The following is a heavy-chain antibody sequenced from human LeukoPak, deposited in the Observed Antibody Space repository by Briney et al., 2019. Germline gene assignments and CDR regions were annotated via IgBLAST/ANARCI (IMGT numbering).Heavy chain of an antibody. Sequence: SGTLSLTCAVSGGSISSSNWWSWVRQPPGKGLEWIGYIYHSGSTYYNPSLKSRVTISVDTSKNQFSLKLSSVTAADTAVYYCAREVRTWFDPWGQGALVTVSS. CDR2: IYHSGST. J-gene: IGHJ5*02. CDR3: AREVRTWFDP. D-gene: IGHD3-22*01. CDR1: GGSISSSNW. V-gene: IGHV4-4*02.